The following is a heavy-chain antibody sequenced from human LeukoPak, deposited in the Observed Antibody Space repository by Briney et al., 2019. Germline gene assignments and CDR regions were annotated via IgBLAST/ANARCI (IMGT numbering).Heavy chain of an antibody. CDR3: AKDPLEARGDYVDY. CDR1: GFTFSSYA. V-gene: IGHV3-30*04. J-gene: IGHJ4*02. D-gene: IGHD4-17*01. CDR2: ISYDGSQK. Sequence: GGSLRLSCAASGFTFSSYAMHWVRQAPGKGLEWVAVISYDGSQKYHADSVKGRFTISRDNSKNTLYLQMNSLRAEDTAVYYCAKDPLEARGDYVDYWGQGTLATVSS.